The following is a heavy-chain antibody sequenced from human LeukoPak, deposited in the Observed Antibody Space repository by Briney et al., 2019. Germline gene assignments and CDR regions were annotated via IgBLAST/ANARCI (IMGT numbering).Heavy chain of an antibody. CDR2: IYYSGST. CDR3: ARDPKIIVATTPYFDY. J-gene: IGHJ4*02. Sequence: SETLSLTCTVSGGSISSYYWSWIRQPPGKGLEWIGYIYYSGSTNYNPSLKSRVTISVDTSKNQFSLKLSSVTAADTAVYYCARDPKIIVATTPYFDYWGQGTLVTVSS. CDR1: GGSISSYY. V-gene: IGHV4-59*12. D-gene: IGHD5-12*01.